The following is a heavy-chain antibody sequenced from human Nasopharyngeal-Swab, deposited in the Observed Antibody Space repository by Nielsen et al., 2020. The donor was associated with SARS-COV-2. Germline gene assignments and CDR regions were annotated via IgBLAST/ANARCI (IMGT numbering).Heavy chain of an antibody. CDR1: GGSISSYY. V-gene: IGHV4-59*12. J-gene: IGHJ4*02. CDR3: ARDGSWYGVGYFDY. Sequence: SETLSLTCTVSGGSISSYYWSWIRQPPGKGLEWIGYIYYSGSTNYNPSLKSRVTISVDTSKNQFSLKLSSVTAADTAVYYCARDGSWYGVGYFDYWGQGTLVTVSS. D-gene: IGHD6-13*01. CDR2: IYYSGST.